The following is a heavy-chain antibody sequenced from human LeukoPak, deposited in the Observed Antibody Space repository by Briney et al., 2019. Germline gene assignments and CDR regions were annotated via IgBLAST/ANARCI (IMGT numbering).Heavy chain of an antibody. Sequence: GGSLRLSCAASGFTFSNYWMSWVRQAPGKGLEWVANMKQDGREKYYVDSVKGRFTISRDNAKNSLYLQMNSLRAEDTAVYYCARKAYAMDVWGKGTTVTVSS. CDR1: GFTFSNYW. V-gene: IGHV3-7*03. CDR2: MKQDGREK. CDR3: ARKAYAMDV. J-gene: IGHJ6*04.